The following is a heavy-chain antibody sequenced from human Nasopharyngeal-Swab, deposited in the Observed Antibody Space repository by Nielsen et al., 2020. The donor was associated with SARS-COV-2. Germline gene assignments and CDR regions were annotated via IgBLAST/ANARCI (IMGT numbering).Heavy chain of an antibody. D-gene: IGHD3-22*01. Sequence: GESLKISCAASGFTFDDYTMHWVRQAPGKGLEGVASLWYDGSNKLYADAVEGRFTISKDNSKKTLFLQMNSVRAEDTAVYYCATDSSGPAADWGQGTLVTVSS. CDR2: LWYDGSNK. CDR1: GFTFDDYT. J-gene: IGHJ4*02. V-gene: IGHV3-33*08. CDR3: ATDSSGPAAD.